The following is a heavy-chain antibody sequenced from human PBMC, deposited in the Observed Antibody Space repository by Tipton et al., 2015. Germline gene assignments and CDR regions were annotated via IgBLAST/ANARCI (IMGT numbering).Heavy chain of an antibody. Sequence: LRLSCTVSGGSISHSKYYWAWIRQSPGKGLEWIGSIYFSGSTHYNPSFKSRVTISVDTSKTQFSVGLNSVTAVDTAVYYCATNVTGGAFDRWGQGTLVTVSS. CDR1: GGSISHSKYY. J-gene: IGHJ5*02. CDR2: IYFSGST. V-gene: IGHV4-39*01. CDR3: ATNVTGGAFDR. D-gene: IGHD1-1*01.